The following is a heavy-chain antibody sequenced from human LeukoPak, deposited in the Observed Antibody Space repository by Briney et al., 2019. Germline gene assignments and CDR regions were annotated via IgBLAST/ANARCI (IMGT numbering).Heavy chain of an antibody. J-gene: IGHJ4*02. CDR2: ISYDGSNK. CDR1: GFTFSSYG. V-gene: IGHV3-30*03. CDR3: ARGGTQLTFPV. Sequence: PGGSLRLSCAASGFTFSSYGMHWVRQAPGKGLEWVAVISYDGSNKYYADSVKGRFTISRVNSKNTLYLQMNSLRAEDTAVYYCARGGTQLTFPVWGQGTLVTVSS. D-gene: IGHD4/OR15-4a*01.